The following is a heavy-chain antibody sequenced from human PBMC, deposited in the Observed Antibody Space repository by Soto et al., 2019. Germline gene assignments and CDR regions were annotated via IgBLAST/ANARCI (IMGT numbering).Heavy chain of an antibody. CDR2: VHISGHS. V-gene: IGHV4-4*02. D-gene: IGHD1-1*01. CDR1: GGSVRAPDW. CDR3: ARVRQGCSANNCYFDP. Sequence: SETLSLTCTPSGGSVRAPDWWNWVRQSPDKGLEWIAEVHISGHSNYNPSLRSRVSVSIDSSKNQFYLNLNSVTAADTAIYYCARVRQGCSANNCYFDPWGQGTQVTVSS. J-gene: IGHJ5*01.